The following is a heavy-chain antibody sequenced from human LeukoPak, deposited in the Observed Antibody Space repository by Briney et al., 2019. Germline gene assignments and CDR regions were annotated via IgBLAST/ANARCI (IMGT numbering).Heavy chain of an antibody. CDR2: ISGSGGST. V-gene: IGHV3-23*01. J-gene: IGHJ3*01. Sequence: VRPXXXXGLEWVSAISGSGGSTYYADSVKGRFTISRDNSKNTLYLQMNSLRAEDTAVYYCAKELAGYPSWGQGTMVTVSS. D-gene: IGHD6-13*01. CDR3: AKELAGYPS.